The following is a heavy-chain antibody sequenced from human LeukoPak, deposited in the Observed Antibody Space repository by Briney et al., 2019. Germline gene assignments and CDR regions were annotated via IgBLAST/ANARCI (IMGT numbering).Heavy chain of an antibody. D-gene: IGHD3-22*01. CDR2: IYYSGST. CDR1: GGSISSYY. CDR3: ARDRSPEGYYDSSHWDYYHGMDV. Sequence: SETLSLTCTVSGGSISSYYWSWIRQPPGKGLEWIGYIYYSGSTNYNPSLKSRVTISVDTSKNQFSLNLSSVTAADTAMYYCARDRSPEGYYDSSHWDYYHGMDVWGQGTTVTVSS. V-gene: IGHV4-59*01. J-gene: IGHJ6*02.